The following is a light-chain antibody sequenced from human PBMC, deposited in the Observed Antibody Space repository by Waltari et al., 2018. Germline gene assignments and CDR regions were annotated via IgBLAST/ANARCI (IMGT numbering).Light chain of an antibody. J-gene: IGLJ2*01. CDR2: RNT. CDR1: SPNTGSNF. V-gene: IGLV1-47*01. CDR3: AAWDDSLSGPV. Sequence: QSVLTQPPSASGTPGQRVTISWSVSSPNTGSNFVYWYQQLPGTAPKLLIYRNTQRPSGVPDRFSGSKSGTSASLAISGLRSEDEADYYCAAWDDSLSGPVFGGGTKLTVL.